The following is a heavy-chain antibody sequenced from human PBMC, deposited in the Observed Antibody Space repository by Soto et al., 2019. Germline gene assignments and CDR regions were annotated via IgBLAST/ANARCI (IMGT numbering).Heavy chain of an antibody. CDR3: TRRYCSGGGCYSDFDY. CDR1: GFTLSGFD. Sequence: PGGSLRLSYAASGFTLSGFDIHWVRQASGEGLEWVGRIKTKVESYATELAASVKGRFTISRDDPKNTAYLEMNSLKTEDTAVYYCTRRYCSGGGCYSDFDYWGQGALVTVSS. V-gene: IGHV3-73*01. J-gene: IGHJ4*02. CDR2: IKTKVESYAT. D-gene: IGHD2-15*01.